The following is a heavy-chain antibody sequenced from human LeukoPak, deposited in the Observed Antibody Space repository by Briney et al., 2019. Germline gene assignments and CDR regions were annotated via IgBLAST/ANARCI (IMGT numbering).Heavy chain of an antibody. CDR3: ARERVVGATSHFDY. D-gene: IGHD1-26*01. CDR2: INHSGST. J-gene: IGHJ4*02. Sequence: PSETLSLTCAVYGGPFSGYYWSWIRQPPGKGLEWIGEINHSGSTNYNPSPKSRVTISVDTSKNQFSLKLSSVTAADTAVYYCARERVVGATSHFDYGGQGTLVTVSS. V-gene: IGHV4-34*01. CDR1: GGPFSGYY.